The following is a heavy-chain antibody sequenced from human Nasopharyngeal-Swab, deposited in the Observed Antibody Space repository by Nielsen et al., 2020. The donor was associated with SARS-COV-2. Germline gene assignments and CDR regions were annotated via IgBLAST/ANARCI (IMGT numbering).Heavy chain of an antibody. CDR3: TMIVVVITSLYYYYGMDV. CDR1: GGSISSGGYY. D-gene: IGHD3-22*01. Sequence: TLSPTCTVSGGSISSGGYYWSWIRQHPGKGLEWIGYIYYSGRTYSHPSLKSRVTISVDTSKNQFSLKLSSVTAADTGLVCITMIVVVITSLYYYYGMDVWGQGTTVTVSS. J-gene: IGHJ6*02. V-gene: IGHV4-31*03. CDR2: IYYSGRT.